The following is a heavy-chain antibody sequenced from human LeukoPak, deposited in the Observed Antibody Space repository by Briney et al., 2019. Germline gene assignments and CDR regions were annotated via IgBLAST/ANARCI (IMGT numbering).Heavy chain of an antibody. V-gene: IGHV4-39*07. CDR2: IYYSGST. D-gene: IGHD6-6*01. Sequence: SETLSLTCTVSGGSISSSSYYWGWIRQPPGKGLEWIGSIYYSGSTYYNPSLKSRVTISVDTSKNQFSLKLSSVTAADTAVYYCARDATLMYSSSSIPDYFDYWGQGTLVTVSS. CDR1: GGSISSSSYY. CDR3: ARDATLMYSSSSIPDYFDY. J-gene: IGHJ4*02.